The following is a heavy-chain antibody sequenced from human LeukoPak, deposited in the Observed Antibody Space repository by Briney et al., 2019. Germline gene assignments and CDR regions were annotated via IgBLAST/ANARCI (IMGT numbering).Heavy chain of an antibody. V-gene: IGHV1-69*01. D-gene: IGHD6-13*01. CDR2: IIPIFGTA. CDR3: ARDMGAAAGTNYYYGMDV. Sequence: SVKVSCKASGGTFSSYAISWVRQAPGQGLEWMGGIIPIFGTANYAQKFQGRVTITADESTSTAYMELSSLRSEDTAVYYCARDMGAAAGTNYYYGMDVWGQGTTVTVS. CDR1: GGTFSSYA. J-gene: IGHJ6*02.